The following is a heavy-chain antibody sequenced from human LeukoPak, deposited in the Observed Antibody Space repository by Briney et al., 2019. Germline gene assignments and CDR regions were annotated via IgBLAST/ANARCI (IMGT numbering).Heavy chain of an antibody. V-gene: IGHV7-4-1*02. CDR2: INTNTGNP. J-gene: IGHJ4*02. CDR3: AREAPLLLWFGELLYFDY. CDR1: GKTFSNYA. D-gene: IGHD3-10*01. Sequence: GASVKVSCKTSGKTFSNYAMNWVRQAPGQGLEWMGWINTNTGNPTYAQGFTGRFVFSLDTSVSTTYLQISSLKAEDTAVYYCAREAPLLLWFGELLYFDYWGQGTLVTVSS.